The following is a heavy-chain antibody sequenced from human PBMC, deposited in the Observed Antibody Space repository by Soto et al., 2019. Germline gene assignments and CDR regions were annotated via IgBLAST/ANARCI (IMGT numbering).Heavy chain of an antibody. CDR3: ARDRKVLSTSYYHGMDV. Sequence: GGSLRLSCAASGFTFSSYAMSWVRQAPGKGLEWVSAISGSGGSTYYADSVKGRFTISRDNSKNTLYLQMNSLRAEDTAVYYCARDRKVLSTSYYHGMDVWGQGTTVTVSS. V-gene: IGHV3-23*01. CDR1: GFTFSSYA. CDR2: ISGSGGST. D-gene: IGHD2-2*01. J-gene: IGHJ6*02.